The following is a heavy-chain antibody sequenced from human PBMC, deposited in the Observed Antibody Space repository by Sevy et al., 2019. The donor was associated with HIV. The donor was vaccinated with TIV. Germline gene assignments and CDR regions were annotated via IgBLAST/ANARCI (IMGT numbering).Heavy chain of an antibody. CDR3: ASTSSSWYGIFDY. V-gene: IGHV5-51*01. D-gene: IGHD6-13*01. CDR2: IYPGDSDT. CDR1: GYSFTSYW. J-gene: IGHJ4*02. Sequence: GESLKIACKGSGYSFTSYWIGWVRQMPGKGLEWMGIIYPGDSDTRYSPSFQGQVTISADKSISTAYLQWSGLKASDTAMYYCASTSSSWYGIFDYWGQGTLVTVSS.